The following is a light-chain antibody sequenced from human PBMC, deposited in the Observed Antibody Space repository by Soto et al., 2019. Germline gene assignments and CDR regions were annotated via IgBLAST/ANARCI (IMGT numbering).Light chain of an antibody. J-gene: IGLJ3*02. CDR3: SSYTSSSTWV. Sequence: QSALTQPASVSGSPGQSITISCTGTSSDVGGYHYVSWYQQHPGKAPKLMIYEVSNRPSGVSNRFSGSKSGNTASLTVFGLQAEDEADYYCSSYTSSSTWVFGGGTKLTVL. CDR1: SSDVGGYHY. V-gene: IGLV2-14*01. CDR2: EVS.